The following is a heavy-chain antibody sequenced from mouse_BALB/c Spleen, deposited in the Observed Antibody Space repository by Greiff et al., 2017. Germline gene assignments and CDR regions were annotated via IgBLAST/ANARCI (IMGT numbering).Heavy chain of an antibody. Sequence: EVQLVESGGGLVKPGGSLKLSCAASGFTFSSYAMSWVRQTPEKRLEWVASISSGGSTYYPDSVKGRFTISRDNARNILYLQMSSLRSEDTAMYYCARGFTEGFDYWGQGTTLTVSS. CDR3: ARGFTEGFDY. V-gene: IGHV5-6-5*01. D-gene: IGHD1-1*01. CDR2: ISSGGST. CDR1: GFTFSSYA. J-gene: IGHJ2*01.